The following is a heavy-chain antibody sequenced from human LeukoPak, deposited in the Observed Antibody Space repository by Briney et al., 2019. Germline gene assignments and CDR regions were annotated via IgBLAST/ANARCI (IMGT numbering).Heavy chain of an antibody. Sequence: GGSLRLSCAASGFTFSSYGMHWVRQAPGKGLEWVAVISYDGSNKYYVDSVKGRFTISRDNSKNTLYLQMNSLRAEDTAVYYCAKDGYVYSGYDDYGDRYFDYWGQGTLVTVSS. D-gene: IGHD5-12*01. V-gene: IGHV3-30*18. J-gene: IGHJ4*02. CDR2: ISYDGSNK. CDR1: GFTFSSYG. CDR3: AKDGYVYSGYDDYGDRYFDY.